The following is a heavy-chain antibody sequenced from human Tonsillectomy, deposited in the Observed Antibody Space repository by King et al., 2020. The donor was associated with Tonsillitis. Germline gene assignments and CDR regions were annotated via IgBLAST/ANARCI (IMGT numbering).Heavy chain of an antibody. CDR2: IYATGST. J-gene: IGHJ4*02. D-gene: IGHD3-22*01. CDR1: GGAINTISYY. Sequence: QLQESGPGLVKPSQTLSLTCTVSGGAINTISYYWSWIRQPAGKGLEWIGRIYATGSTNYNPSLKSRVTMSVDTPKNQFSLNLRSVTAADTAVYYCVKDRAGSSSYFSVFDYWGQGVLVTVSS. CDR3: VKDRAGSSSYFSVFDY. V-gene: IGHV4-61*02.